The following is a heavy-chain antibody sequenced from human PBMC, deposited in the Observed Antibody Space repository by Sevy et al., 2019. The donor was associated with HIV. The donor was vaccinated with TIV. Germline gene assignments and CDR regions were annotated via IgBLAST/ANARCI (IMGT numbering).Heavy chain of an antibody. CDR2: IRSKAYGGTT. CDR1: GFTFGDYA. CDR3: TRGQYSSSSWRWYYFDY. D-gene: IGHD6-6*01. Sequence: GGSLRLSCTGAGFTFGDYAMRWFRQAPGKGLEWVGFIRSKAYGGTTEYAASVKGRFTISRDDSKTIAYLQMNSLKTEDTAVYYCTRGQYSSSSWRWYYFDYWGQGTLVTVSS. J-gene: IGHJ4*02. V-gene: IGHV3-49*03.